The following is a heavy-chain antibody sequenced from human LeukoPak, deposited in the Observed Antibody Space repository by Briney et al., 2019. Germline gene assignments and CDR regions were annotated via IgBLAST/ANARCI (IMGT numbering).Heavy chain of an antibody. CDR1: GYSISSGYY. CDR3: ARGQTYYYDSSGPDY. CDR2: ISSSGST. V-gene: IGHV4-38-2*02. D-gene: IGHD3-22*01. Sequence: SETLSLTCTVSGYSISSGYYWSWIRQPAGKGLEWIGRISSSGSTNYNPSLKSRVTISVDTSKNQFSLKLSSVTAADTAVYFCARGQTYYYDSSGPDYWGQGTLVTVSS. J-gene: IGHJ4*02.